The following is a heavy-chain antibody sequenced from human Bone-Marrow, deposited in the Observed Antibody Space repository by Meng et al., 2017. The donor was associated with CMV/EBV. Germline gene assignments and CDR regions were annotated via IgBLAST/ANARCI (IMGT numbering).Heavy chain of an antibody. Sequence: GESLKISCAASGFTFITYAMSWVRQAPGKGLEWVSSITGSADKTYYADSVKGRFTISRDNSKNTVYLQMNSLRAEDTAVYYCAKASAADFWGQGTLDTVSS. CDR3: AKASAADF. J-gene: IGHJ4*02. V-gene: IGHV3-23*01. CDR1: GFTFITYA. CDR2: ITGSADKT. D-gene: IGHD6-25*01.